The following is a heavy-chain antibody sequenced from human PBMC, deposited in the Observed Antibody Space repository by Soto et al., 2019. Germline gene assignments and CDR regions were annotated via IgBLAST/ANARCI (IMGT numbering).Heavy chain of an antibody. D-gene: IGHD6-6*01. Sequence: SETLSLTCSLYSGSLSGYYWSWIRQPPGKGLEWIGEISPSGTTNYSPSLKSRVSISVDTSKNQFSLNLTSLTAADTAVYYCTRAPKVSGSAQTRPDFWGQGSLVTVSS. CDR2: ISPSGTT. CDR1: SGSLSGYY. CDR3: TRAPKVSGSAQTRPDF. V-gene: IGHV4-34*01. J-gene: IGHJ4*02.